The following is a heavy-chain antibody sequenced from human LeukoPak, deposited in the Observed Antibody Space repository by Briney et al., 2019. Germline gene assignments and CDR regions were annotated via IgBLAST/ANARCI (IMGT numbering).Heavy chain of an antibody. V-gene: IGHV1-69*06. CDR2: IIPIFGTA. J-gene: IGHJ6*03. D-gene: IGHD1-26*01. Sequence: GASVKVSCKASGYTFTGYYMHWVRQAPGQGLEWMGGIIPIFGTANYAQKFQGRVTITADKSTSTAYMELSSLRSEDTAVYYCARVLGATLYYYMDVWGKGTTVTVSS. CDR3: ARVLGATLYYYMDV. CDR1: GYTFTGYY.